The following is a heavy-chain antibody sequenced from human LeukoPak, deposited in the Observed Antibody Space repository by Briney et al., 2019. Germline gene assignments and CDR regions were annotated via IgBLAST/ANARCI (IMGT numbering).Heavy chain of an antibody. CDR1: GGTFSSYA. Sequence: ASVKVSCKASGGTFSSYAISWVRQAPGQGLEWMGRIIPILGIANYAQKFQGRVTITADKPTSTAYMELSSLRSEDTAVYYCARVPGSGSSDYWGQGTLVTVSS. V-gene: IGHV1-69*04. D-gene: IGHD3-10*01. CDR2: IIPILGIA. J-gene: IGHJ4*02. CDR3: ARVPGSGSSDY.